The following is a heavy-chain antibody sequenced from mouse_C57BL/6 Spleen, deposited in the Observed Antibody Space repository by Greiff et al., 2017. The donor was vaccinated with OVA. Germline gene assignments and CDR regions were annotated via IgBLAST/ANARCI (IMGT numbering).Heavy chain of an antibody. Sequence: VQGVESGAELVKPGASVKLSCKASGYTFTEYTIHWVKQRSGQGLEWIGWFYPGSGSIKYNEKFKDKATLTADKSSSTVYMELSRLTSEDSAVYFCARHEDPDYAMDYWGQGTSVTVSS. CDR1: GYTFTEYT. CDR2: FYPGSGSI. J-gene: IGHJ4*01. CDR3: ARHEDPDYAMDY. V-gene: IGHV1-62-2*01.